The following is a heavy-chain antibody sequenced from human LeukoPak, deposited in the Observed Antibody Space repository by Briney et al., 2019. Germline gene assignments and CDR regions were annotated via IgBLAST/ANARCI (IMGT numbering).Heavy chain of an antibody. J-gene: IGHJ4*02. CDR2: ISGSGDST. D-gene: IGHD3-9*01. CDR1: GFTFSTYA. CDR3: AKEAYYDILTKTDY. Sequence: GGSLRLSCAASGFTFSTYAMSWVRQAPGKGLEWVSAISGSGDSTYYADSVKGRFTISRDNSKNTVYLQMNSLRAEDTAVYYCAKEAYYDILTKTDYWGQGTLVTVS. V-gene: IGHV3-23*01.